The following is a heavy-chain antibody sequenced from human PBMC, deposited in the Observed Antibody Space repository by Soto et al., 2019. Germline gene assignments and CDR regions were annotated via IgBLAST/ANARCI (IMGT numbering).Heavy chain of an antibody. CDR3: ARAKYYDFWSGYSPFDY. CDR1: GFTFSSYG. Sequence: GGSLRLSCAPSGFTFSSYGMHWVRQAPGKGLEWVAVIWYDGSNKYYADSVKGRFTISRDNSKNTLYLQMNSLRVEDTAVYYCARAKYYDFWSGYSPFDYWGQGALVTVSS. V-gene: IGHV3-33*01. J-gene: IGHJ4*02. CDR2: IWYDGSNK. D-gene: IGHD3-3*01.